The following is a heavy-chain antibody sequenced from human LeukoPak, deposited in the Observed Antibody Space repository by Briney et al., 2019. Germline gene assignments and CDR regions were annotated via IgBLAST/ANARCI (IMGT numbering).Heavy chain of an antibody. CDR1: GGSCSGYY. V-gene: IGHV4-34*01. Sequence: PSETLSLTCAVYGGSCSGYYWSWIRQPPGKGLVWIGEINHSGSTNYNPSLKSRVTISVDTSKNQFSLRLSSGTAADTAVYYCARGGYSYGFKAFDIWGEGTKVTVSS. CDR2: INHSGST. CDR3: ARGGYSYGFKAFDI. D-gene: IGHD5-18*01. J-gene: IGHJ3*02.